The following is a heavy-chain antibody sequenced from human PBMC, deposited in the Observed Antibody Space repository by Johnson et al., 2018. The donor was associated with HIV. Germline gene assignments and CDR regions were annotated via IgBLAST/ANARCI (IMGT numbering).Heavy chain of an antibody. CDR3: TTSKLYYYDNSGYYHYERGAFDM. CDR1: GFTFSSYW. CDR2: IKQDGSEK. D-gene: IGHD3-22*01. V-gene: IGHV3-7*05. J-gene: IGHJ3*02. Sequence: VQLVESGGGVVQPGGSLRLSCAASGFTFSSYWMSWVRQAPGKGLEWVANIKQDGSEKYYVDSVKGRFTISRDNAKNSLYLQMNSLRAEDTAVYYCTTSKLYYYDNSGYYHYERGAFDMWGRGTMVSVSS.